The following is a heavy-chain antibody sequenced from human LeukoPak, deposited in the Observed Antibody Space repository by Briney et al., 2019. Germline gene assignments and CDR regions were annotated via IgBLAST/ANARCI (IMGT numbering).Heavy chain of an antibody. V-gene: IGHV5-51*01. CDR1: EYSFTSYS. Sequence: GESLKISCKGSEYSFTSYSIAWVRQMPGKGLEWMGIIYPGDSDTRYSPSFQGQVTISADKSISTAYLQWSSLKASDTAMYYCARGDSSANLDYWGQGTLVTVSS. CDR2: IYPGDSDT. CDR3: ARGDSSANLDY. D-gene: IGHD3-22*01. J-gene: IGHJ4*02.